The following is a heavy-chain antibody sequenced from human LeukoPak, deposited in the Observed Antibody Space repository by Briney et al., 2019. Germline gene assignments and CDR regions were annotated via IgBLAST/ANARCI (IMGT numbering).Heavy chain of an antibody. V-gene: IGHV3-33*01. CDR2: IWYDGSNK. CDR1: GFTFSSYG. Sequence: GRSLRLSCAASGFTFSSYGMHWVRQAPGKGLEWVAVIWYDGSNKYYADSVKGRFTISRDNSKNTLYLQMNSLRAEGTAVYYCARDRGSSGWYIDYWGQGTLVTVSS. CDR3: ARDRGSSGWYIDY. J-gene: IGHJ4*02. D-gene: IGHD6-19*01.